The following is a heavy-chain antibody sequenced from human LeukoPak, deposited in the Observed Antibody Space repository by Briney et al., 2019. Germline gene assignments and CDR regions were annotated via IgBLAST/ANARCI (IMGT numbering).Heavy chain of an antibody. CDR2: IHPEGNEK. Sequence: PGGSLRLSCAVSGFTFSNFWMSWVRQAPGRGLEWVANIHPEGNEKYHVESVKGRFTISRDNAKNLLFLQMNGLRVEDTAVYYCARGDDFPGDHWGRGPLVTVSS. D-gene: IGHD3-3*01. J-gene: IGHJ4*02. CDR3: ARGDDFPGDH. V-gene: IGHV3-7*04. CDR1: GFTFSNFW.